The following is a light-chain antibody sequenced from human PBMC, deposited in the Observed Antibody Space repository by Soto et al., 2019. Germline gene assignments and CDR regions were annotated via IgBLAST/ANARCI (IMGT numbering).Light chain of an antibody. J-gene: IGKJ5*01. CDR3: QQDGSTPIS. Sequence: EIVLTQSPGTLSLSPGERATLSCRASQSVSSSYLAWYQQKPGQAPRLLIYGASSRATGIPDRFSGSGSGTHFTLTISRLQPEDLTGYYCQQDGSTPISFGHGTRLEFE. V-gene: IGKV3-20*01. CDR1: QSVSSSY. CDR2: GAS.